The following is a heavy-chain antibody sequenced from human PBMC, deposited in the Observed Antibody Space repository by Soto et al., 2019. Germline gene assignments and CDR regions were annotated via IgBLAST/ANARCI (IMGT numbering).Heavy chain of an antibody. D-gene: IGHD6-19*01. CDR1: GFTFSSYW. V-gene: IGHV3-7*03. J-gene: IGHJ4*02. CDR3: AKDGRQWLVRAKSFDY. CDR2: IKQDGSEK. Sequence: GSLRLSCAASGFTFSSYWMSWVRQAPGKGLEWVANIKQDGSEKYYVDSVKGRFTISRDNSKNTLYLQMNSLRAEDTAVYYCAKDGRQWLVRAKSFDYWGQGTLVTVSS.